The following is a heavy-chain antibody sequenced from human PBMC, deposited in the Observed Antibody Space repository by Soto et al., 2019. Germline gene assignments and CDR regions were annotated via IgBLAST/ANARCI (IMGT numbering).Heavy chain of an antibody. CDR2: ISGSGGST. D-gene: IGHD6-13*01. J-gene: IGHJ4*02. Sequence: GGSLILSCAASGFPFSSYAMSWVRQAPGQGLEWVSAISGSGGSTYYADSVKGRFTISRDNSKNTLYLQMNRLRAEDTAVYYCAKVAHSRESDDWGQGTLVTVAS. CDR3: AKVAHSRESDD. V-gene: IGHV3-23*01. CDR1: GFPFSSYA.